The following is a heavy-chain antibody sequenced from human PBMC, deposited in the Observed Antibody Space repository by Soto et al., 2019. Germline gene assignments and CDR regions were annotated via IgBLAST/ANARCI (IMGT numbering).Heavy chain of an antibody. J-gene: IGHJ6*01. Sequence: QVQLVQSGAEVKKPGSSVKVSCKASGGTFDTHAISWVRQAPGQGLEWMGGIIPIYRTTNYAQKFQGRLTITADESSNTAYMELTGLKSEDTAMYYCARPYSRSLVHDYYYAMDVWGQGTTVTVSS. CDR3: ARPYSRSLVHDYYYAMDV. V-gene: IGHV1-69*12. CDR2: IIPIYRTT. CDR1: GGTFDTHA. D-gene: IGHD6-13*01.